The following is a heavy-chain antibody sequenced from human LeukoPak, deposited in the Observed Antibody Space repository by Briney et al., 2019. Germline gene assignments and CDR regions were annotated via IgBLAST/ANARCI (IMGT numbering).Heavy chain of an antibody. J-gene: IGHJ5*02. CDR3: ARARDRTDFWSGYQLDP. D-gene: IGHD3-3*01. CDR1: GGTFSSYA. V-gene: IGHV1-69*13. Sequence: GASVKVSCKASGGTFSSYAISWVRQAPGQGLEWMGGIIPIFGTANYARKFQGRVTITADESTSTAYMELSSLRSEDTAVYYCARARDRTDFWSGYQLDPWGQGTLVTVSS. CDR2: IIPIFGTA.